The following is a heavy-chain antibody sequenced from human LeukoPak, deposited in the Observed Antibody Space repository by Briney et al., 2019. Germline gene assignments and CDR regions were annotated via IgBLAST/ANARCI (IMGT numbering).Heavy chain of an antibody. CDR1: GFNFNSYW. Sequence: GGSLRLSCAASGFNFNSYWMSWVRQALGKGLECVANIKQDGSDIYFVDSVKGRFTISRDNAKNSLYLQMNSLRGEDTAVYYCARARYGSGGYFFDFWGQGTLVTVSS. J-gene: IGHJ4*02. CDR3: ARARYGSGGYFFDF. V-gene: IGHV3-7*04. CDR2: IKQDGSDI. D-gene: IGHD3-10*01.